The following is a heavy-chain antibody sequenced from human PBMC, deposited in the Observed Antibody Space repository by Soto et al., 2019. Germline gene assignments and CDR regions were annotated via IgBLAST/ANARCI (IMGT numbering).Heavy chain of an antibody. CDR3: ARGGSPRNYYYMDV. CDR1: GGSFSGYY. V-gene: IGHV4-34*01. Sequence: SETLSLTCAVYGGSFSGYYWSWIRQPPGKGLEWIGEINHSGSANYNPSLKSRVTISVDTSKNQFSLKLSSVTAADTAVYYCARGGSPRNYYYMDVWGKGTTVTVSS. D-gene: IGHD3-10*01. J-gene: IGHJ6*03. CDR2: INHSGSA.